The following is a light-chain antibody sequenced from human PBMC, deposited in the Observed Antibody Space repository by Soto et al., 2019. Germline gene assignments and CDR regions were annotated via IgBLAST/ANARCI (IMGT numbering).Light chain of an antibody. Sequence: QSALTQPPSASGAPGQRVTISRSGSRSNIGSNTVHWYQQFPGTAPKLLVYRTDHRPSGVPDRFSGSKSGTSASLAISGLQSEDESYYYCASWDDMLSGPVLGGGTKLTVL. CDR3: ASWDDMLSGPV. CDR2: RTD. CDR1: RSNIGSNT. J-gene: IGLJ2*01. V-gene: IGLV1-44*01.